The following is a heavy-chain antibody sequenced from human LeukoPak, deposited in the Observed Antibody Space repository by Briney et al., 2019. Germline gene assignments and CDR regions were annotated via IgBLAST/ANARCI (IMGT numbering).Heavy chain of an antibody. Sequence: ASVKVSCKASGYTFTSYGISWVRQAPGQGLEWMGWINPYNGNTKYPQKFQGRVTMTTDTSTSTAYMELRSLGSDDTAVYYCARGFTHRMYYSQGGDAFDIWGQGTMVTVSS. CDR3: ARGFTHRMYYSQGGDAFDI. CDR2: INPYNGNT. CDR1: GYTFTSYG. V-gene: IGHV1-18*01. J-gene: IGHJ3*02. D-gene: IGHD3-10*01.